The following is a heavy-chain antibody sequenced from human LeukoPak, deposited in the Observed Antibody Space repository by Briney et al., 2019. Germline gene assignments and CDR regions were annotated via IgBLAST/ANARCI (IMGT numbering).Heavy chain of an antibody. J-gene: IGHJ3*01. CDR2: IRGSGVGT. CDR1: GFPFSHYA. Sequence: GGSRRLSCEASGFPFSHYAMTWVRQAPGKGLEWVSSIRGSGVGTSYADSVKGRFTMTRDNSKSTLYLQMNSLRAGDTAVYYCGRDPNGDYVGAFEFWGQGTLVTVSS. D-gene: IGHD4-17*01. V-gene: IGHV3-23*01. CDR3: GRDPNGDYVGAFEF.